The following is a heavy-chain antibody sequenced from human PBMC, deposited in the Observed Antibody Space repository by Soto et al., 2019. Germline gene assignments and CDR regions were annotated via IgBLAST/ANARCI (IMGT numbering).Heavy chain of an antibody. Sequence: PGGSLRLSCASSGVTFSVYAMSWVRQAPGKGLEWVSTISERGDSTYYADSVKGRFTISRDNSKNTLYLQMNSLRADDTAIYYCAYRTGFDYWGQGTLVTVSS. V-gene: IGHV3-23*01. J-gene: IGHJ4*02. CDR1: GVTFSVYA. CDR3: AYRTGFDY. D-gene: IGHD1-1*01. CDR2: ISERGDST.